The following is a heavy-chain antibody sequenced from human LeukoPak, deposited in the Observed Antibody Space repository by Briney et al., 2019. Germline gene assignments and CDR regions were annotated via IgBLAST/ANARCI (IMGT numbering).Heavy chain of an antibody. CDR3: ARDPPGIRVPGV. V-gene: IGHV3-53*01. Sequence: GGSLRLSCAASGITVSINYMTWVRQAPGKGLEWVSVLYSGGTTYYADSVKGRFTISRDNSKNTLYLQMDSLRVEDTAVYYCARDPPGIRVPGVWGQGTLVTVSS. J-gene: IGHJ4*02. CDR2: LYSGGTT. D-gene: IGHD6-19*01. CDR1: GITVSINY.